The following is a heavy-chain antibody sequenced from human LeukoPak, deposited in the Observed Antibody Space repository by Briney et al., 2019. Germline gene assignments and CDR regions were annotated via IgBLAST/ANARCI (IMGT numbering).Heavy chain of an antibody. CDR2: MNPNSGNT. V-gene: IGHV1-8*01. Sequence: GASVKVSCKASGYTFSSYDINWVRQATGQGLESIGWMNPNSGNTGYAQKFQGTASMTSNTSISTAYMELSSLRSENTAVYYCTRGLRREQQLLRAFDDWGQGTLVTVSS. J-gene: IGHJ4*02. CDR3: TRGLRREQQLLRAFDD. D-gene: IGHD6-13*01. CDR1: GYTFSSYD.